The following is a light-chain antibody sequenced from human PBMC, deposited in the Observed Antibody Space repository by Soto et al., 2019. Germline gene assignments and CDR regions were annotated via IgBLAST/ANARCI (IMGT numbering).Light chain of an antibody. V-gene: IGKV1-27*01. J-gene: IGKJ3*01. Sequence: DIQMTQSPSSLSASVGDRVTITCRATQGISNYLAWYQQKPGKVPKLLIYTASTLRSGVPSRFSGSGSGTDFTLPISSLQPEDVATCYCQKYNSAPFTFGHGTKGDIK. CDR1: QGISNY. CDR3: QKYNSAPFT. CDR2: TAS.